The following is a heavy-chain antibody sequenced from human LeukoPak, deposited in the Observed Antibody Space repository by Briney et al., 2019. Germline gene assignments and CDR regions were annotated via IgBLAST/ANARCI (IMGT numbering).Heavy chain of an antibody. CDR3: AREAVDTAMVTGIDY. J-gene: IGHJ4*02. CDR2: ISYDGSNK. CDR1: GFTFSSYA. V-gene: IGHV3-30-3*01. D-gene: IGHD5-18*01. Sequence: GRSLRLSCAASGFTFSSYAMHWVRQAPGKGLEWVAVISYDGSNKYYADSVKGRFTISRDNSKNMLYLQMNSLRAEDTAVYYCAREAVDTAMVTGIDYWGQGTLVTVSS.